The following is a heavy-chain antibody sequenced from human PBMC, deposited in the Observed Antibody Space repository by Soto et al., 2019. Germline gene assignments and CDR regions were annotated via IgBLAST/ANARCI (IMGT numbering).Heavy chain of an antibody. Sequence: NPSETLSLTCTVSGGSISSYYWSWIRQPPGKGLEWIGYIYYSGSTNYNPSLKSRVTISVDTSKNQFSLKLSSVTAADTAVYYCASSVGATLLDVWGQGTTVTVSS. D-gene: IGHD1-26*01. V-gene: IGHV4-59*01. J-gene: IGHJ6*02. CDR1: GGSISSYY. CDR3: ASSVGATLLDV. CDR2: IYYSGST.